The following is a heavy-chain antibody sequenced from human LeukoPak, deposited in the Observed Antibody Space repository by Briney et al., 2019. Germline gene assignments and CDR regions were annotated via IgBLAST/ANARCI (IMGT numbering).Heavy chain of an antibody. D-gene: IGHD3-3*01. CDR2: IIPIFGTA. CDR1: GYTFTSYG. V-gene: IGHV1-69*05. J-gene: IGHJ3*02. CDR3: AGERGLRFLEWSYDAFDI. Sequence: SVKVSCKASGYTFTSYGISWVRQAPGQGLEWMGGIIPIFGTANYAQKFQGRVTITTDESTSTAYMELSSLRSEDTAVYYCAGERGLRFLEWSYDAFDIWGQGTMVTVSS.